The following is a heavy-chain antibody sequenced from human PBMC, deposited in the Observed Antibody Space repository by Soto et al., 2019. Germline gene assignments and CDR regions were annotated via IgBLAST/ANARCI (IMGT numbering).Heavy chain of an antibody. V-gene: IGHV5-51*01. CDR2: IYPGDSDT. Sequence: GAALKISCKGSGYSFTRYWIGWVRQMPGEGLEWMGTIYPGDSDTRYSPSFQGQVTISADKSISTAYLQWSSLKASDTAIYYCARHLYCSGGSCHDYWGQGTLVTVSS. CDR3: ARHLYCSGGSCHDY. CDR1: GYSFTRYW. J-gene: IGHJ4*02. D-gene: IGHD2-15*01.